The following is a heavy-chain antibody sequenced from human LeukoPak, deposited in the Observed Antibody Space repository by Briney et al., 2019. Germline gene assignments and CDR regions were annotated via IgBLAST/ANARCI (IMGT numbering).Heavy chain of an antibody. CDR2: ISGSGAST. Sequence: GGSLRLSCAASGFVFSTYAMSWVRQAPGRGLEWVSGISGSGASTYSANSVKGRFTISRDNSKNTLDLQMNSLRAEDTAFYYCAKGILVVTSSLTYFDNWGQGTLVTVSS. D-gene: IGHD3-22*01. CDR1: GFVFSTYA. CDR3: AKGILVVTSSLTYFDN. J-gene: IGHJ4*02. V-gene: IGHV3-23*01.